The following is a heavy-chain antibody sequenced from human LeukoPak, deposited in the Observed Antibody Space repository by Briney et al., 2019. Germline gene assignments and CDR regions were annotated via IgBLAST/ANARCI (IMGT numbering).Heavy chain of an antibody. D-gene: IGHD3-10*01. Sequence: GVSVRLSCAVSGFTFSDYYMSWIRQAPGKGLEWFSYISSSGNTIYYADSVRGRFTISRDNAKNSLYLQMNSLRAEDTDVYFCARPLRGDYWGQETLVTVSS. CDR3: ARPLRGDY. V-gene: IGHV3-11*01. CDR1: GFTFSDYY. CDR2: ISSSGNTI. J-gene: IGHJ4*02.